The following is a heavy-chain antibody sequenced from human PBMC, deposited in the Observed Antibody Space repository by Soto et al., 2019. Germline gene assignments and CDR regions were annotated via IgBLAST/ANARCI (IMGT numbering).Heavy chain of an antibody. CDR2: ISSSSSYI. J-gene: IGHJ4*02. Sequence: EVQLVESGGGLGKPGGSLRLSCAASGFTFSSYSMNWVRQAPGKGLEWVSSISSSSSYIYYSDSVKGRFTISRDNAKNSLYLQMNSLRAEDTAVYYCARDLSDYYFDYWGQGTLVTVSS. CDR1: GFTFSSYS. CDR3: ARDLSDYYFDY. V-gene: IGHV3-21*01.